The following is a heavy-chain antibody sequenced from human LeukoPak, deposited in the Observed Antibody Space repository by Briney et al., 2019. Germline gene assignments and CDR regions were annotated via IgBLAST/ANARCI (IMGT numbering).Heavy chain of an antibody. Sequence: PGRSLRLSCAASGFTFEDYAMHWVRQAPGGGVECVSGIRWNSGSIGYADAVKGRFTISRDNAKNSLYLQMNSLRAEDTALYYCAKEGRRSGWYDYYYYGMDVWGQGTTVTVSS. CDR3: AKEGRRSGWYDYYYYGMDV. CDR1: GFTFEDYA. D-gene: IGHD6-19*01. V-gene: IGHV3-9*01. J-gene: IGHJ6*02. CDR2: IRWNSGSI.